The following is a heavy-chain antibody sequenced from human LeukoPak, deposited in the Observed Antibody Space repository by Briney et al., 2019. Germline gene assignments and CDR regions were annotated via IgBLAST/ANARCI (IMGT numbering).Heavy chain of an antibody. CDR3: AKAYDILTGYYNAWGVDY. CDR1: GFTFDDYA. D-gene: IGHD3-9*01. CDR2: ISWNSGSI. J-gene: IGHJ4*02. Sequence: SLRLSCAASGFTFDDYAMHWVRQAPGKGLEWVSGISWNSGSIGYADSVKGRFTISRDNAKNSLYLQMNSLRAEDTALYYCAKAYDILTGYYNAWGVDYWGQGTLVTVPS. V-gene: IGHV3-9*01.